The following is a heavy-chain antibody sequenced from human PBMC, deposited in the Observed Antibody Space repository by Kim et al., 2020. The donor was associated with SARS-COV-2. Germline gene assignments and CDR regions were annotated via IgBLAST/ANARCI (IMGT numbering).Heavy chain of an antibody. CDR3: ARETSTSRYMVRGVMDAFDI. Sequence: SVKVSCKASGGTFSSYAISWVRQAPGQGLEWMGGIIPIFGTANYAQKFQGRVTITADESTSTAYMELSSLRSEDTAVYYCARETSTSRYMVRGVMDAFDIWGQGTMVTVSS. V-gene: IGHV1-69*13. D-gene: IGHD3-10*01. J-gene: IGHJ3*02. CDR2: IIPIFGTA. CDR1: GGTFSSYA.